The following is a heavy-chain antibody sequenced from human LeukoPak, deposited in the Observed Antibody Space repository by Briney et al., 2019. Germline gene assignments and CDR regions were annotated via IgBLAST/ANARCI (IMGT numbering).Heavy chain of an antibody. D-gene: IGHD6-19*01. Sequence: GRSLRLSCAASGFTFDDYAMHWVRHAPGKGLERVSGISWNSGNIGYADSVKGRFTISRDNAKNSLYLQMNSLRAEDTALYYCARNPWLGSVYYFDCWGQGTLVTVSS. CDR3: ARNPWLGSVYYFDC. V-gene: IGHV3-9*01. J-gene: IGHJ4*02. CDR2: ISWNSGNI. CDR1: GFTFDDYA.